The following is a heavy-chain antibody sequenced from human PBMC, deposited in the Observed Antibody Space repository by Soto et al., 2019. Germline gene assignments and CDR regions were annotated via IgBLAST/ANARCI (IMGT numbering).Heavy chain of an antibody. CDR3: AKYSWSYPVYNGLSL. V-gene: IGHV3-23*01. D-gene: IGHD1-26*01. J-gene: IGHJ6*02. CDR2: LSGSSDAA. Sequence: EVQLLESGGGFVQPGGSLRLSCAASGFPFSTSAMNWVRHAPGKGLEWVSILSGSSDAADYAESVKGRFASSRDNSKNTLYLQMNILSAEDKAVYYCAKYSWSYPVYNGLSLWGQGTTLTVS. CDR1: GFPFSTSA.